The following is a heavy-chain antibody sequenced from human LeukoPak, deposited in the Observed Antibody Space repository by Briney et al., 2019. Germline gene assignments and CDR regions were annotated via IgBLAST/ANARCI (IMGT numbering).Heavy chain of an antibody. J-gene: IGHJ4*02. CDR1: GFTFSSYG. Sequence: PGGSLRLSCAASGFTFSSYGMHWVRQAPGKGLEWVAVIWYDGSNKYYADSVKGRLTISRDNSKNTLYLQMNSLRAEDTAVYYCGRDLYYYDSSGYWDIGGQGTLVTVSS. CDR2: IWYDGSNK. D-gene: IGHD3-22*01. CDR3: GRDLYYYDSSGYWDI. V-gene: IGHV3-33*01.